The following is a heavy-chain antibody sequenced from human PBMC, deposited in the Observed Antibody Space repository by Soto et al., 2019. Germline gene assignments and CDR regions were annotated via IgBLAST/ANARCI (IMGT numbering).Heavy chain of an antibody. CDR2: ISPYNGNT. V-gene: IGHV1-18*01. D-gene: IGHD5-12*01. J-gene: IGHJ4*02. CDR1: GYSFTNCG. CDR3: ARIRDGYINDY. Sequence: ASVKVSCKASGYSFTNCGINWVRQAPGQGHEWMGWISPYNGNTNYAQKFQDRVTMTTDTPTSTAYMEMRSLGSDDTAIYYCARIRDGYINDYWGQGTLVTVSS.